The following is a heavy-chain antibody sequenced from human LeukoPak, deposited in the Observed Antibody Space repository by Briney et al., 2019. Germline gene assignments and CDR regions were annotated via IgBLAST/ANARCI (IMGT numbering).Heavy chain of an antibody. CDR2: INWNGGGT. Sequence: TGGSQRLSCAASGFTFDDYGMSWVRQAPGKGLEWVSGINWNGGGTSYADSVKGRFTIFRDNSKNTLYLQMNSLRAEDTTMYYCAKDQDTWIAVAREAFDIWGQGTMVTVSS. J-gene: IGHJ3*02. D-gene: IGHD6-19*01. CDR1: GFTFDDYG. V-gene: IGHV3-20*04. CDR3: AKDQDTWIAVAREAFDI.